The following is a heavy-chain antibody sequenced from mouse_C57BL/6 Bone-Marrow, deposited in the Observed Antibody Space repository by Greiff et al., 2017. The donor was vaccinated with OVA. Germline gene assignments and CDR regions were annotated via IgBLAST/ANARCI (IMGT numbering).Heavy chain of an antibody. D-gene: IGHD2-12*01. V-gene: IGHV1-74*01. CDR3: AINDERDYAMDY. J-gene: IGHJ4*01. CDR1: GYTFTSYW. Sequence: QVQLQQPGAELVKPGASVKVSCKASGYTFTSYWMHWVKQRPGQGLEWIGRIHPSDSDTNYNQKFKGKATLTVDKSSSTAYMQLSSLTSEDSAVYDCAINDERDYAMDYWGQGTSVTVSS. CDR2: IHPSDSDT.